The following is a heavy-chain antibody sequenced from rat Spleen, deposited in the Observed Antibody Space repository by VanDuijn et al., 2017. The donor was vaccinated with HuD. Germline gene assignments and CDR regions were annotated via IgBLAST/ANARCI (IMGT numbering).Heavy chain of an antibody. D-gene: IGHD1-6*01. J-gene: IGHJ2*01. CDR2: ISYDGGST. CDR1: GFIFSNYG. Sequence: EVQLVESGGGLVQPGRSMKLSCAASGFIFSNYGMAWVRQAPTKGLEWVATISYDGGSTYYRDSVKGRFTISRDNAKSSLYLQMDSLRSEDTATYYCTTEGILRIGGFDYWGQGVMVTVSS. V-gene: IGHV5-20*01. CDR3: TTEGILRIGGFDY.